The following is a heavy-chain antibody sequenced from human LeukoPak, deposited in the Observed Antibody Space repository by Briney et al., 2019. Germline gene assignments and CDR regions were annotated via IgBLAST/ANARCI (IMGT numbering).Heavy chain of an antibody. V-gene: IGHV3-30*18. CDR1: GFTFSSYG. D-gene: IGHD4-17*01. CDR2: ISYDGSNK. J-gene: IGHJ4*02. CDR3: AKRGDYVDY. Sequence: GGSLRLSCAASGFTFSSYGMHWVRQAPGKGLEWVAVISYDGSNKYYADSVKGRFTISRDNSKNTLYLQMNSLRAEDTAVYYFAKRGDYVDYWGQGTLVTVSS.